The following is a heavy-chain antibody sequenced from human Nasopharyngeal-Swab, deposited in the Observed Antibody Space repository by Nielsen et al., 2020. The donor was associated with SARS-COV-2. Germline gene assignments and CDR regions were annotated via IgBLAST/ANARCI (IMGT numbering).Heavy chain of an antibody. Sequence: GESLKISCAASGFTFSSYAMSWVRQAPGKGLEWVSAISGSGGSTYYADSVKGRFTISRDNSKNTLYLQMNSLRAEDTAVYYCAKVKRPIVVVPAATDYRGQGTLVTVSS. CDR3: AKVKRPIVVVPAATDY. CDR1: GFTFSSYA. J-gene: IGHJ4*02. V-gene: IGHV3-23*01. CDR2: ISGSGGST. D-gene: IGHD2-2*01.